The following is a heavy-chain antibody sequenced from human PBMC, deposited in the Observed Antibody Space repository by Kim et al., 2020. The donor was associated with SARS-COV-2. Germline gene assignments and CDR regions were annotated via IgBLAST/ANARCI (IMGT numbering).Heavy chain of an antibody. V-gene: IGHV3-15*01. D-gene: IGHD2-15*01. CDR3: TTTPLGYCSGGSCLRYYYYGMDV. CDR2: IKSKTDGGTT. Sequence: GGSLRLSCAASGFTFSNAWMSWVRQAPGKGLEWVGRIKSKTDGGTTDYAAPVKGRFTISRDDSKNTLYLQMNSLKTEDTAVYYCTTTPLGYCSGGSCLRYYYYGMDVWGQGTTVTVSS. J-gene: IGHJ6*02. CDR1: GFTFSNAW.